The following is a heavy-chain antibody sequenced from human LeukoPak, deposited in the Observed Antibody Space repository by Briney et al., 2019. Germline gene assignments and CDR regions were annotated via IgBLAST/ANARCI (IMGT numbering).Heavy chain of an antibody. J-gene: IGHJ6*04. V-gene: IGHV3-23*01. Sequence: GGSLRLSCAASAVTFSTYGMTWVRQAPGKGLEWVSAISGSAVIAFYADSVKGRFTISRDNAENSLYLQMNSLRAEDTAVYYCAELGITMIGGVWGKGTTVTISS. D-gene: IGHD3-10*02. CDR2: ISGSAVIA. CDR1: AVTFSTYG. CDR3: AELGITMIGGV.